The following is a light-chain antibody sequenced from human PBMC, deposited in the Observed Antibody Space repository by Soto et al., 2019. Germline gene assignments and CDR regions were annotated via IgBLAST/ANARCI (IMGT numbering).Light chain of an antibody. Sequence: QSVLIQPPSVSGSPGQSVTVSCIGTSSDVGDYNSVSWYQQHPGKAPKLMIYDVSKRPSGVPDRFSGSKSGNTASLTISGLQAEDEADYYCCSYVGSYSYVFGIGTKVTVL. V-gene: IGLV2-11*01. CDR2: DVS. CDR3: CSYVGSYSYV. CDR1: SSDVGDYNS. J-gene: IGLJ1*01.